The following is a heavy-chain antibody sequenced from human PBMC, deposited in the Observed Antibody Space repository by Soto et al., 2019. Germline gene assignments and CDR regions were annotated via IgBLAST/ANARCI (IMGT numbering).Heavy chain of an antibody. CDR3: AGGSGWTSDR. V-gene: IGHV3-7*05. Sequence: EVQLVESGGGLVQPGGPLRLSCAASGFTFSPYWMSWVRQAPGKGLEWVAIIQVDGGDEHYLEAVRGRFTISIDNAKTSLYLAMDSLRVENTAVYYCAGGSGWTSDRWGQGTLVTVSS. D-gene: IGHD6-19*01. CDR1: GFTFSPYW. J-gene: IGHJ5*02. CDR2: IQVDGGDE.